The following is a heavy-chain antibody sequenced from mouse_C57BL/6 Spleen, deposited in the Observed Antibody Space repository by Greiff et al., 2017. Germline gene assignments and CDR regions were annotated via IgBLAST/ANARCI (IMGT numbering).Heavy chain of an antibody. CDR3: ARGGITTTGYYYAMDY. D-gene: IGHD2-4*01. V-gene: IGHV2-2*01. J-gene: IGHJ4*01. Sequence: VKLVESGPGLVQPSQSLSITCTVSGFSLTSYGVHWVRQSPGKGLEWLGVIWSGGSTDYNAAFISRLSISKDNSKSQVFFKMNRLQADDTAIYYCARGGITTTGYYYAMDYWGQGTSVTVSS. CDR2: IWSGGST. CDR1: GFSLTSYG.